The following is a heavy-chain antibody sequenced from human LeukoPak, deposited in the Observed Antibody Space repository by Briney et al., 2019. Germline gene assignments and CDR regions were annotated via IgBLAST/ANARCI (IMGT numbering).Heavy chain of an antibody. CDR2: IYTSGST. Sequence: PSETLSLTCTVSGGSISSYYWSWIRQPAGKGLEWIGRIYTSGSTNYNPSPKSRVTMSVDTSKNQFSLRLSSVTAADTAVYYCARREHSSSWSSYFDYWGQETLVTVSS. D-gene: IGHD6-13*01. CDR1: GGSISSYY. J-gene: IGHJ4*02. CDR3: ARREHSSSWSSYFDY. V-gene: IGHV4-4*07.